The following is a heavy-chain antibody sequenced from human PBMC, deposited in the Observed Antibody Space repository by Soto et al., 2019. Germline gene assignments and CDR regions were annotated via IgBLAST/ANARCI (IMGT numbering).Heavy chain of an antibody. Sequence: QLQVQESGPGLVKPSETLSLTCTVSGGSITRNNDYWGWIRQPPGKGLEWIGTGYYSGSAYYNLSLKSRVTISIDTSKNQFFLKLTSVTAADTAMYYCARLVAAATVYLGQGILVTVSS. V-gene: IGHV4-39*01. CDR2: GYYSGSA. J-gene: IGHJ4*02. CDR3: ARLVAAATVY. D-gene: IGHD2-15*01. CDR1: GGSITRNNDY.